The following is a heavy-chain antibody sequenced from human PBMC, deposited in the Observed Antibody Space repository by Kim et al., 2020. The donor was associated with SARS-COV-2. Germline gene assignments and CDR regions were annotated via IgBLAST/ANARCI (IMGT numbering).Heavy chain of an antibody. D-gene: IGHD2-2*01. CDR2: MNPNSGNP. Sequence: ASVKVSCKASGYTFTSYDINWVRQATGQGLEWVGWMNPNSGNPGYAQKFQGRVTMTGNTSISTAYMELSSLRSEDTAVYYCEGVVRGYCSSTSCYDRFDYWGRGTLVAGSS. V-gene: IGHV1-8*01. J-gene: IGHJ4*02. CDR3: EGVVRGYCSSTSCYDRFDY. CDR1: GYTFTSYD.